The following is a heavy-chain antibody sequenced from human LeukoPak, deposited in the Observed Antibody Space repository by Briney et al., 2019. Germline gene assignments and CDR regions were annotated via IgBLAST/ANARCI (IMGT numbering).Heavy chain of an antibody. Sequence: GESLKISFEGAGYTFTTYWIGWVRQLPGRVLEWMEIIYPGDSGTRYSPSFQGQVTISADKSIFTAYLQWSSLKASDTAMYYCARHGQSSDSSDYFAFDIWGQGTMVTVSS. CDR1: GYTFTTYW. J-gene: IGHJ3*02. D-gene: IGHD3-22*01. CDR2: IYPGDSGT. CDR3: ARHGQSSDSSDYFAFDI. V-gene: IGHV5-51*01.